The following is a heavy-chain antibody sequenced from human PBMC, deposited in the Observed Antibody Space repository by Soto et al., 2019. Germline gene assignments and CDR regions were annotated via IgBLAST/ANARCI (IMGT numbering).Heavy chain of an antibody. Sequence: QVQLQQWGAGLLKPSETLSLTCAVYGRSFSGYYWNSIRQPPGKGLEWIGEINHSGSTNYNPSLKSRVTISVDTSKNQFSLKLSSVTAADTAVYYCARGWGRIFDYWGQGTLVTVSS. D-gene: IGHD7-27*01. V-gene: IGHV4-34*01. CDR2: INHSGST. CDR3: ARGWGRIFDY. CDR1: GRSFSGYY. J-gene: IGHJ4*02.